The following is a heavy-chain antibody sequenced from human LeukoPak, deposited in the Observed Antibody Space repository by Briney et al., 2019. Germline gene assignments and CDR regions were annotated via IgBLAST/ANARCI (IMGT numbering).Heavy chain of an antibody. D-gene: IGHD4-23*01. V-gene: IGHV3-72*01. J-gene: IGHJ3*01. CDR1: GFTLRDQY. CDR2: SRNKANSHTT. Sequence: GGSLRLSCAGSGFTLRDQYMDWVRQAPGKGLEWIGRSRNKANSHTTEYAASVKDRFTISRDDSGDLMYLQMNSLKIEDTAVYFCARDGGKRGNSAFYSWGQGTEVTVSS. CDR3: ARDGGKRGNSAFYS.